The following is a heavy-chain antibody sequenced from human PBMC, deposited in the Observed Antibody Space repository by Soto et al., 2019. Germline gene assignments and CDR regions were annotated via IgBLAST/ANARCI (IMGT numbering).Heavy chain of an antibody. D-gene: IGHD3-9*01. Sequence: QITLKESGPTLVKPTQTLTLTCTFSGFSLSTSGVGVGWIRQPPGKALEWLALIYWDDDKRYSPSLKSRLTITKDTSKNHVVLTMTNMDPVDTATYYCARRVDFDWFSWFDPWGQGTLVTVSS. CDR2: IYWDDDK. CDR1: GFSLSTSGVG. V-gene: IGHV2-5*02. CDR3: ARRVDFDWFSWFDP. J-gene: IGHJ5*02.